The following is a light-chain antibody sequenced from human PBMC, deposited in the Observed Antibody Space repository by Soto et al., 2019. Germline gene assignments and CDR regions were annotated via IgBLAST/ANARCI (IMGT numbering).Light chain of an antibody. Sequence: EIVLTQSPATLSLSPGERATLSCGASQTVSSSNLAWYQQKPGLAPRLLIYDASSRAPGIPDRFSGSGSGTDFTLTISRLEPEEFAVYYCQQYDSSQYTFGQGTKLEIK. CDR2: DAS. CDR3: QQYDSSQYT. V-gene: IGKV3D-20*01. CDR1: QTVSSSN. J-gene: IGKJ2*01.